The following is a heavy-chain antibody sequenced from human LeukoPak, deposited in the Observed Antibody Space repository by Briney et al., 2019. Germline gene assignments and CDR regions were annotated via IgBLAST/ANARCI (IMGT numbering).Heavy chain of an antibody. J-gene: IGHJ4*02. CDR2: ISYDGSNK. Sequence: GGSLRLSCAATGFTFSSYAMHWVRQAPGKGLEWVAVISYDGSNKYYADSVKGRFTISRDNSKNTLYLQMNSLRAEDTAVYYCARVTVTYYHGSGNFDYWGQGALVTVSS. CDR1: GFTFSSYA. CDR3: ARVTVTYYHGSGNFDY. V-gene: IGHV3-30*04. D-gene: IGHD3-10*01.